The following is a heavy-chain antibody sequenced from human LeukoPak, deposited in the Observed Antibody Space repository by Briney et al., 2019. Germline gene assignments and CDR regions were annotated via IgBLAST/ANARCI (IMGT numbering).Heavy chain of an antibody. Sequence: SVKVSCKASGYTFSGYYMHWVRQAPGQGLEWMGRIIPIFGIANYAQKFQGRVTITADKSTSTAYMELSSLRSEDTAVYYCASYYSSGYYWDAFDIWGQGTMVTVSS. J-gene: IGHJ3*02. CDR1: GYTFSGYY. V-gene: IGHV1-69*02. CDR3: ASYYSSGYYWDAFDI. D-gene: IGHD3-22*01. CDR2: IIPIFGIA.